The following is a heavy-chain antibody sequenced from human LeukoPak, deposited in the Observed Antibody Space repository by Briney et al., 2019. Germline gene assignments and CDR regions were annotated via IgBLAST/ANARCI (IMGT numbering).Heavy chain of an antibody. Sequence: GGSLRLSCAASGFTFSIYWMSWVRQAPGKGLEWVANINQDGSQKYYVDSVKGRFTISRDNAKSSLFLQMNSLRAEDAAVYYCARDPGYYDFWSGLTRHYYYMDVWGKGTTVTVSS. J-gene: IGHJ6*03. CDR1: GFTFSIYW. V-gene: IGHV3-7*01. CDR2: INQDGSQK. D-gene: IGHD3-3*01. CDR3: ARDPGYYDFWSGLTRHYYYMDV.